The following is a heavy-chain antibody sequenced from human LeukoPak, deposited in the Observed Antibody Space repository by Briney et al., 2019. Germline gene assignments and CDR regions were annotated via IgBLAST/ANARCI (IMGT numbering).Heavy chain of an antibody. Sequence: GGSLRLSCAASGFTFSSYVMHWVRQAPGKGLEWVAIISYDGSNEYYADSVKGRFTISRDNSKNTLYLQMNSLRAADTAVYYCASSGSDHLWFGGTTPLSFDYWGQGTLVTVSS. D-gene: IGHD3-10*01. V-gene: IGHV3-30*04. CDR1: GFTFSSYV. CDR2: ISYDGSNE. J-gene: IGHJ4*02. CDR3: ASSGSDHLWFGGTTPLSFDY.